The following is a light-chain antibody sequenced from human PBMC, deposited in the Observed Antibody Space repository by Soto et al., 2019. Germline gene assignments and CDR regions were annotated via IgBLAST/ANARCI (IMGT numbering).Light chain of an antibody. J-gene: IGKJ2*01. CDR2: AAS. CDR1: QSISVY. V-gene: IGKV1-39*01. Sequence: EIQMTQSPSSLSASIGDRVTITCRASQSISVYLNWYQQKPGKAPKSLIYAASSLHSGVPSRFSGSGSGTDFALTISSLQAEDFGTYYCQQSYSLPTFGQGTKLEIK. CDR3: QQSYSLPT.